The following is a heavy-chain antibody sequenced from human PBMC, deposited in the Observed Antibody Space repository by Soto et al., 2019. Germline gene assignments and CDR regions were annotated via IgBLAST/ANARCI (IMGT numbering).Heavy chain of an antibody. CDR2: INHSGST. D-gene: IGHD2-2*01. V-gene: IGHV4-34*01. J-gene: IGHJ5*02. CDR3: ARGSGLPAARSNWFDP. Sequence: SETLSLTCAVYGGSFSGYYWSWIRQPPGKGLEWIGEINHSGSTNYNPSLKSRVTISVDTSKNQFSLKLSSVTAADTAVYYCARGSGLPAARSNWFDPWGQGTLVTVSS. CDR1: GGSFSGYY.